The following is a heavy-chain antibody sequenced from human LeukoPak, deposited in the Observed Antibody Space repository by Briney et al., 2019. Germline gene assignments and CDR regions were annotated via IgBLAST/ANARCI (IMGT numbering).Heavy chain of an antibody. D-gene: IGHD4-17*01. Sequence: PGGSLRLSCAASGFTFSSYAMHWVRQAPGKGLEWVGRIKSKTDGGTTDYAAPVRGRFTISRDDSKNTLYLQMNSLKTEDTAFYYCTTGPPTVTTRVWGYFDYWGQGTLVTVSS. V-gene: IGHV3-15*01. CDR3: TTGPPTVTTRVWGYFDY. J-gene: IGHJ4*02. CDR1: GFTFSSYA. CDR2: IKSKTDGGTT.